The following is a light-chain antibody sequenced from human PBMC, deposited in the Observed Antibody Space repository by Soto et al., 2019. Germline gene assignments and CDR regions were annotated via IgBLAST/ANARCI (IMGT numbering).Light chain of an antibody. CDR1: QSLLHSNGYNY. Sequence: DIVMTQSPLSLPVTPGEPASISCRSSQSLLHSNGYNYLDWYLQKPGQSPQLLIYLGSYRASGVPDRFSGSGSGTDFTLKISRVEADDVGVYYCMQALQTPTFGQGTKVDIK. J-gene: IGKJ1*01. CDR3: MQALQTPT. V-gene: IGKV2-28*01. CDR2: LGS.